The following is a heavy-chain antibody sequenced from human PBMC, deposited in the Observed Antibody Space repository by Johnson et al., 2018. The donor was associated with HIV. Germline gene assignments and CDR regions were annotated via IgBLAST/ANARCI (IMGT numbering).Heavy chain of an antibody. D-gene: IGHD3-22*01. V-gene: IGHV3-20*04. CDR1: GFTFDDYG. CDR3: ARGRYYYDSSGSDAFDI. CDR2: INWNGGST. Sequence: EVQLVESGGGVVRPGGSLRLSCAASGFTFDDYGMSWVRQAPGKGLEWVSGINWNGGSTGYADSVKGRFTISRDNAKNSLYLQMNSLRAEDTALYYCARGRYYYDSSGSDAFDIWGQGTMVTVSS. J-gene: IGHJ3*02.